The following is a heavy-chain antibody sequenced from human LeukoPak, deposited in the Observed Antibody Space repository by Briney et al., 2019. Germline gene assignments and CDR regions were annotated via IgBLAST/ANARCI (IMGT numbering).Heavy chain of an antibody. CDR2: ISSSSSYI. J-gene: IGHJ3*02. Sequence: GGSLRLSCAASGITVSSNYMSWVRQAPGKGLEWVSSISSSSSYIYYADSVKGRFTISRDNAKNSLYLQMNSLRAEDTAVYYCARALPSPLYSGSYADAFDIWGQGTMVTVSS. V-gene: IGHV3-21*01. D-gene: IGHD1-26*01. CDR3: ARALPSPLYSGSYADAFDI. CDR1: GITVSSNY.